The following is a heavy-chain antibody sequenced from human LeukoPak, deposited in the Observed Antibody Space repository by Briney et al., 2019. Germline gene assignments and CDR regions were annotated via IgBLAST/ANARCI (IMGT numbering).Heavy chain of an antibody. CDR1: GGSFSGYY. D-gene: IGHD3-22*01. V-gene: IGHV4-34*01. J-gene: IGHJ4*02. CDR2: INHNGST. Sequence: SETLSLTCAVYGGSFSGYYWSWIRQPPGKGLEWIGEINHNGSTNYNPSLKSRVTISVDTSKNQFSLKLSSVTAADTAVYYCARRGYYDSSGYSQYYFDYWGQGTLVTVSS. CDR3: ARRGYYDSSGYSQYYFDY.